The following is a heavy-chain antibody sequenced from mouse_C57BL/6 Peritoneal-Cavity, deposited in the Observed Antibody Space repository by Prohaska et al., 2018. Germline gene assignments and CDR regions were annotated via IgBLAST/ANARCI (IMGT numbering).Heavy chain of an antibody. J-gene: IGHJ1*03. Sequence: EVQLLETGGGLVQPGGSRGHSCEGSGFTFSGFWMSWVRQTTGKTLEWIGDINSEGSAINYALSIKDRFTIFRDNEKSTLYLQMSNVRSEDTATYFCMRYGNYWYSDVWGTGTTVTVSS. V-gene: IGHV11-2*01. D-gene: IGHD2-1*01. CDR1: GFTFSGFW. CDR3: MRYGNYWYSDV. CDR2: INSEGSAI.